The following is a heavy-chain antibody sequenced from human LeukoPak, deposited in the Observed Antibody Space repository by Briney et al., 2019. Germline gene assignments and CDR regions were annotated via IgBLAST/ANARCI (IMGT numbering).Heavy chain of an antibody. CDR3: ARHLKYYYGSGSYSDRFDY. J-gene: IGHJ4*02. CDR1: GGSISSSNW. CDR2: IYHSGST. V-gene: IGHV4-4*02. Sequence: SGTLSLTCAVSGGSISSSNWWSWVRQPPGKGLEWIGEIYHSGSTNYNPSLKSRVTISVDKSKNQFSLKLSSVTAADTAVYYCARHLKYYYGSGSYSDRFDYWGQGTLVTVSS. D-gene: IGHD3-10*01.